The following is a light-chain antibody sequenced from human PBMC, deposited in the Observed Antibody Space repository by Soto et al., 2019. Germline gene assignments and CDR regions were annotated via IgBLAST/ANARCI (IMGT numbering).Light chain of an antibody. Sequence: QSALTQPASVSGSLGQSITISCTGTNSDVGFYDYVSWYQQHPGKAPKLMIYEVTDRPSGVSIRFSGSKSGNTASLTISGLQAEDEADYYCMSYTGISTYVFGPGTKLTVL. CDR3: MSYTGISTYV. J-gene: IGLJ1*01. CDR2: EVT. CDR1: NSDVGFYDY. V-gene: IGLV2-14*01.